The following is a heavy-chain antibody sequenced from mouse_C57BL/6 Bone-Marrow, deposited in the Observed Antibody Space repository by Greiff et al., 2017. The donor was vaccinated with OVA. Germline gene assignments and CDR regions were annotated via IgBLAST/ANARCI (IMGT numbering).Heavy chain of an antibody. Sequence: EVKLQESGAELVRPGASVKLSCTASGFNIKDDYMHWVKQRPEQGLEWIGWIDPENGDTEYASKFQGKATITADTSSNTAYLQLSSLTSEDTAVYYCTTGYGSSGYYFDYWGQGTTLTVSS. V-gene: IGHV14-4*01. CDR2: IDPENGDT. J-gene: IGHJ2*01. CDR1: GFNIKDDY. CDR3: TTGYGSSGYYFDY. D-gene: IGHD1-1*01.